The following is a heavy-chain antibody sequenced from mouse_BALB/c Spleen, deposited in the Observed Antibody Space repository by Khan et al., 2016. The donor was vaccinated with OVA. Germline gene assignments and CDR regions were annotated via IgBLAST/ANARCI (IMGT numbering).Heavy chain of an antibody. D-gene: IGHD1-1*01. CDR2: ISSGGSYT. CDR1: GFTFSNYA. CDR3: ARELFTTVVVTPFAY. V-gene: IGHV5-9-3*01. J-gene: IGHJ3*01. Sequence: EVELVESGGGLVKPGGSLKLSCAASGFTFSNYAMSWVRQTPEKRLEWVATISSGGSYTYYPDSVQGRFTISRDNAKNTLSLQMSSLRSEDTAIYYCARELFTTVVVTPFAYWGQGTLGTGSA.